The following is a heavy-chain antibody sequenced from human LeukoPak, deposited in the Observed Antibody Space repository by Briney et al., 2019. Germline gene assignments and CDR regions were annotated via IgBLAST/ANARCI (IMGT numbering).Heavy chain of an antibody. CDR1: DYSASSGYY. D-gene: IGHD3-9*01. V-gene: IGHV4-38-2*01. Sequence: PSETLSLTCPVSDYSASSGYYGGWIPQPPGKEVTRIGSISISGSTYYHPSIKSRVSISVDTSKNQFSLKLSSVTAADTAVYYCARGGYNDILTGYRRDDAFDIWGQGTMVTVSS. CDR3: ARGGYNDILTGYRRDDAFDI. J-gene: IGHJ3*02. CDR2: ISISGST.